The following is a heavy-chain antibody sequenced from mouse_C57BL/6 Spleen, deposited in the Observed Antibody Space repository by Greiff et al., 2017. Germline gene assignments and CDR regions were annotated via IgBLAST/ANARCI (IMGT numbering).Heavy chain of an antibody. Sequence: QVQLKQPGTELVKPGASVKLSCKASGYTFTSYWMHWVKQRPGQGLEWIGNINPSNGGTNYNEKFKSKATLTVDKYSSTAYMQLSSLTSEDSAVYYCARGIYYDYEGFAYWGQGTLVTVSA. CDR1: GYTFTSYW. CDR3: ARGIYYDYEGFAY. D-gene: IGHD2-4*01. V-gene: IGHV1-53*01. CDR2: INPSNGGT. J-gene: IGHJ3*01.